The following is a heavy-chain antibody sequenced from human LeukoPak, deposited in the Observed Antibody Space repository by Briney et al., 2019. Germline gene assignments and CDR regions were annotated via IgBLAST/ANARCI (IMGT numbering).Heavy chain of an antibody. D-gene: IGHD2/OR15-2a*01. J-gene: IGHJ4*02. CDR3: ARDEQMTELSRY. Sequence: ASVKVSCKASGGTFSSYAISWVRQAPGQGLEWMGRIISILGIANYAQKLQGRVTMTTDTSTSTAYMELRSLRSDDTAVYYCARDEQMTELSRYWGQGTLVTVSS. V-gene: IGHV1-69*04. CDR2: IISILGIA. CDR1: GGTFSSYA.